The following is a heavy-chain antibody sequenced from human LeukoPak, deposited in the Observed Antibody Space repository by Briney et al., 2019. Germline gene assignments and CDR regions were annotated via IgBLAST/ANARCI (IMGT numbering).Heavy chain of an antibody. CDR1: GFTVSSNY. V-gene: IGHV3-66*02. D-gene: IGHD3-22*01. CDR3: ARPTITMIVVGMDGFDI. Sequence: GGSLRLSCAAFGFTVSSNYMSWVRQAPGKGLEWVSVIFGGGGTYYGDSVRGRFTISRDNSKNTLYLQMNSLRAEDTAVYYCARPTITMIVVGMDGFDIWGQGTMVTVSS. CDR2: IFGGGGT. J-gene: IGHJ3*02.